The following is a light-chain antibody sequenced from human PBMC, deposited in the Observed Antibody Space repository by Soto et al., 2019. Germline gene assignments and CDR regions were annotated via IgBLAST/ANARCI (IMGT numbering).Light chain of an antibody. CDR2: DVS. CDR1: SSDVGGYNY. CDR3: TSYTSSSTYV. Sequence: QSVLTQPASVSGSPGQSITISCTGTSSDVGGYNYVSWYQQHPGKAPKLMIYDVSNRPSGVSNRFSGSQSGNTASLTLSGLQAEDEAEYYCTSYTSSSTYVFGTGTQLTVL. J-gene: IGLJ1*01. V-gene: IGLV2-14*01.